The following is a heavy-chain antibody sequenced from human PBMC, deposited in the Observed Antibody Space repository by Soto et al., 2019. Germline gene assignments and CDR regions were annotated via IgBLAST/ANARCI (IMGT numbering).Heavy chain of an antibody. CDR3: VKDRTMAAPNDYFDY. Sequence: EVQLLESGGDLVQPGGSLRLSCVASGFTFSNFGMSWVRQASGQGLQWVSIIGVDGVTTYYADSVRGRFTISRDNSKNTLYLQMNSLRAEDTAIYYCVKDRTMAAPNDYFDYWGQGTLVTLSS. J-gene: IGHJ4*02. D-gene: IGHD6-19*01. CDR2: IGVDGVTT. CDR1: GFTFSNFG. V-gene: IGHV3-23*01.